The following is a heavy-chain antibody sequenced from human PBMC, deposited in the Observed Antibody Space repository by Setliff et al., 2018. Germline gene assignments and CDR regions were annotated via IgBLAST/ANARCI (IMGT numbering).Heavy chain of an antibody. CDR3: ARGSGTYASSSRVFHY. CDR1: GYTSINYG. Sequence: ASVKVSCKASGYTSINYGISWVRQAPGQGLEWMGWISGSTDNTNYAQGLTGRFVFSLDTSVSTAYLQINSLEAEATAVYYCARGSGTYASSSRVFHYWGQGTLVTVSS. J-gene: IGHJ4*02. D-gene: IGHD6-6*01. CDR2: ISGSTDNT. V-gene: IGHV7-4-1*02.